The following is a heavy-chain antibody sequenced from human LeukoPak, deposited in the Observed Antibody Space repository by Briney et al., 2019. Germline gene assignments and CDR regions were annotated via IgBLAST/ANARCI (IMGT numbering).Heavy chain of an antibody. D-gene: IGHD3-10*01. CDR1: GFTYSNYG. V-gene: IGHV3-23*01. CDR3: AKGGGKYFDY. J-gene: IGHJ4*02. CDR2: IDTSGGGT. Sequence: GGSLRLSCAASGFTYSNYGMSWVRQAPGKGLEWVSTIDTSGGGTYYANSVKGRFTISRDNSKNTLYLQMNSLSAEDTGVYYCAKGGGKYFDYWGQGTLVTVSS.